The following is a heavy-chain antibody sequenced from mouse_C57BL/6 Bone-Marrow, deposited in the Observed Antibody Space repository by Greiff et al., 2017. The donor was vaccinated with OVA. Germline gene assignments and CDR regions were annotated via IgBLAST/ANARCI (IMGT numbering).Heavy chain of an antibody. CDR2: IRNKANGYTT. Sequence: EVQVVESGGGLVQPGGSLSLSCAASGFTFTDYYMSWVRQPPGKALEWLGFIRNKANGYTTEYSASVKGRFTISRDNSQSILYLQMNALRAEDRATYYCARTITPDAMDYWGQGTSVTVSS. CDR1: GFTFTDYY. J-gene: IGHJ4*01. CDR3: ARTITPDAMDY. D-gene: IGHD1-1*01. V-gene: IGHV7-3*01.